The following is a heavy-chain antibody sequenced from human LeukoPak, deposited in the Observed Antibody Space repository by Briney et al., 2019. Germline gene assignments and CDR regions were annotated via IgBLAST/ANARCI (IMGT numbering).Heavy chain of an antibody. V-gene: IGHV1-2*02. Sequence: ASVKVSCKASGYTFTGYYMHWVRQAPGRGLEWMGWINPKSGDTHYAQKFQGRVTMTRDTSISTAYMELSRLRSDDTAVYYCARDSVAGTAEYWGQGTLVTVSS. CDR2: INPKSGDT. CDR3: ARDSVAGTAEY. J-gene: IGHJ4*02. CDR1: GYTFTGYY. D-gene: IGHD6-19*01.